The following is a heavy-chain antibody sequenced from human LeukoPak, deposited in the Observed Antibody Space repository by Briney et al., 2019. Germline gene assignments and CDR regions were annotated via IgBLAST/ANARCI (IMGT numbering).Heavy chain of an antibody. J-gene: IGHJ4*02. Sequence: SETLSLTCTVSGGSISSGSYYWRSIRQPAGKGLECIGRIYTSGSTNYNPSLKSRVTISVDTSTNQFSLKLSSVAAADTAVYYCASLVTEYGSGSYYFDYWGQGTLVTVSS. V-gene: IGHV4-61*02. D-gene: IGHD3-10*01. CDR1: GGSISSGSYY. CDR3: ASLVTEYGSGSYYFDY. CDR2: IYTSGST.